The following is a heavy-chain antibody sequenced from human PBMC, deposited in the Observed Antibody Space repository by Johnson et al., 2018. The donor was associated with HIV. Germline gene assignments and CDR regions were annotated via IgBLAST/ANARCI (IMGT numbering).Heavy chain of an antibody. Sequence: QVHLVESGGGVVQPGRSPRLSCAASGFTFSAYAVHWVRQAPGKGLEWVAAISYDGNNKYYADSVKGQFTISRDNSKNTLYLQMNSLRVKDTAVYYCATRYYHPYSKEIAAFDIWGQGTMVTVSS. CDR1: GFTFSAYA. V-gene: IGHV3-30-3*01. D-gene: IGHD2-15*01. CDR2: ISYDGNNK. J-gene: IGHJ3*02. CDR3: ATRYYHPYSKEIAAFDI.